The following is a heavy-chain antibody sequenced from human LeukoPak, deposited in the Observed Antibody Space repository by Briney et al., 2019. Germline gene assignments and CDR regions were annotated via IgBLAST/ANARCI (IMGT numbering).Heavy chain of an antibody. J-gene: IGHJ3*01. D-gene: IGHD2-15*01. CDR2: INSDASRP. V-gene: IGHV3-74*01. CDR1: RFTFSEYW. CDR3: ARETREAGSGGHQTDSFDV. Sequence: GGSLRLSCAASRFTFSEYWIHWVRQAPGKGLVWVSRINSDASRPSYADSVKGRFTISRDNAKNILYLQMNSLRVEDTALYYCARETREAGSGGHQTDSFDVWGQGTMVSVSS.